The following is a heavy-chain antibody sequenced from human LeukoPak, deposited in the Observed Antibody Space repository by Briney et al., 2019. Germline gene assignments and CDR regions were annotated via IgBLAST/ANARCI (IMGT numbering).Heavy chain of an antibody. CDR1: GFTFSSYA. Sequence: PGGSLRLSCAASGFTFSSYAMHWVRQAPGKGLEWVAVISYDGSNKYYADPVKGRFTISRDNSKNTLYLQMNSLRAEDTAVYYCARERTDRFLNPYYYDSSGYSNWFDPWGQGTLVTVSS. J-gene: IGHJ5*02. D-gene: IGHD3-22*01. CDR3: ARERTDRFLNPYYYDSSGYSNWFDP. V-gene: IGHV3-30-3*01. CDR2: ISYDGSNK.